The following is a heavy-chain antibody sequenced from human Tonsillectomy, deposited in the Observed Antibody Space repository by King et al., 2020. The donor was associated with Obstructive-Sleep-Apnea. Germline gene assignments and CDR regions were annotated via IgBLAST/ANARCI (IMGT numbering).Heavy chain of an antibody. CDR3: AKQLDGLPPYFDY. CDR1: GFTFDDYA. V-gene: IGHV3-9*01. CDR2: ISWNSGSI. D-gene: IGHD3-9*01. Sequence: VQLVESGGGLVQPGRSLRLSCAASGFTFDDYAMHWVRQAPGKGLEWVSGISWNSGSIGYADSVKGRFTISRDNAKNSLYLQMNSLRAEDTALYYCAKQLDGLPPYFDYWGQGTLVTVSS. J-gene: IGHJ4*02.